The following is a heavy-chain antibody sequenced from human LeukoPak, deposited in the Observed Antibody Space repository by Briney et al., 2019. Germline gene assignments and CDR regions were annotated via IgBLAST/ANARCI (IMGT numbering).Heavy chain of an antibody. Sequence: GGSLRLSCAASGFTFSIYSMNWVRQAPGKGLEWVSSISRASGYTYSADSVKGRFTISRDNAKNSLYLQLNSLRAEDTAVYYCARDYSDTGSFDIWGQGTMVTVSS. V-gene: IGHV3-21*06. J-gene: IGHJ3*02. CDR1: GFTFSIYS. D-gene: IGHD2-21*01. CDR3: ARDYSDTGSFDI. CDR2: ISRASGYT.